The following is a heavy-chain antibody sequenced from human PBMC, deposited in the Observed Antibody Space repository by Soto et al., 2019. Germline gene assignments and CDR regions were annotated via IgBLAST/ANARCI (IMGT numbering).Heavy chain of an antibody. CDR3: ARDSGYSYDPFDY. V-gene: IGHV3-48*01. D-gene: IGHD5-18*01. CDR2: ISSSSSTI. CDR1: GFTFSSYS. Sequence: EVPLVESGGGLVQPGGSLRLSCAASGFTFSSYSMNWVRQAPGKGLEWVSYISSSSSTIYYADSVKGRFTISRDNAKNSLYLQMNSLRAEDTAVYYCARDSGYSYDPFDYWGQGTLDTVSS. J-gene: IGHJ4*02.